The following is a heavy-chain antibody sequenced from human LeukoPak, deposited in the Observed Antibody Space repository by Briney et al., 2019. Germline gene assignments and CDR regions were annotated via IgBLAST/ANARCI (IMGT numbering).Heavy chain of an antibody. CDR1: GGSIDRSSHY. D-gene: IGHD3-9*01. Sequence: SETLSLTCTVSGGSIDRSSHYWGWLRQAPGKGLEWIVSLYYSESAYYNPSLESRVTVSVDTSKNQFSLKLSSVTAADTAVYYCVRHVDGPTYYYFYGLDVWGRGTTVTVSS. V-gene: IGHV4-39*01. CDR3: VRHVDGPTYYYFYGLDV. J-gene: IGHJ6*02. CDR2: LYYSESA.